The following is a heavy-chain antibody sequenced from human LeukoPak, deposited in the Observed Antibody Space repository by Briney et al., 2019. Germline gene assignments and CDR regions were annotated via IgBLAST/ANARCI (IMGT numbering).Heavy chain of an antibody. D-gene: IGHD3-10*01. CDR3: AKNEGIRPLEY. CDR2: ISGSGGST. Sequence: GGSLRLSCAASGSTFSTNGMSWVRQAPGKGLEWVSGISGSGGSTYNADSVKGRFTISTDKSKNTLYLQMNSLRAEDTAVYYCAKNEGIRPLEYWGQGTLVTASS. V-gene: IGHV3-23*01. J-gene: IGHJ4*02. CDR1: GSTFSTNG.